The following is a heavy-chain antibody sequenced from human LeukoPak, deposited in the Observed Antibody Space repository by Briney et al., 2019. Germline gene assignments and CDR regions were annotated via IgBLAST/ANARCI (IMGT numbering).Heavy chain of an antibody. Sequence: GRSLRLSCAASGFTFSSYGMHWVRQAPGKGLEWVAVIWYDRSNKYYADSVKGRFTISRDNSKNTLYLQMNSLRAEDTAVYYCARDWDTAMVDYWGQGTLVTVSS. J-gene: IGHJ4*02. CDR1: GFTFSSYG. D-gene: IGHD5-18*01. V-gene: IGHV3-33*01. CDR3: ARDWDTAMVDY. CDR2: IWYDRSNK.